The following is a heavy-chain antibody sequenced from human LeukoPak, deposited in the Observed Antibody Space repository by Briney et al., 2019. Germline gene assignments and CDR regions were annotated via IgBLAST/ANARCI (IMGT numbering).Heavy chain of an antibody. CDR3: ARELKPDSSSWYVRAGYYFDY. D-gene: IGHD6-13*01. V-gene: IGHV4-4*07. CDR1: GNSFGDYY. CDR2: IYTSGST. J-gene: IGHJ4*02. Sequence: SETLSLTCTVSGNSFGDYYWSWIRQPAGKGLEWIGRIYTSGSTNYNPSLKSRVTMSVDTSKNQFSLKLSSVTAADTAVYYCARELKPDSSSWYVRAGYYFDYWGQGTLVTVSS.